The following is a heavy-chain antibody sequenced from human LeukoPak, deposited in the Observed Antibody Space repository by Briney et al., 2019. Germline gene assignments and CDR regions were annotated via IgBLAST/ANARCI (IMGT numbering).Heavy chain of an antibody. CDR3: AKDPTLGYSSSWYGRYFDY. V-gene: IGHV3-23*01. CDR1: GFTFSSYG. J-gene: IGHJ4*02. CDR2: ISGSGGST. Sequence: GGSLRLSCAASGFTFSSYGMSWVRQAPGKGLEWVSAISGSGGSTYYADSVKGRFTISRDNSKNTLYLQMNSLRAEDTAVYYCAKDPTLGYSSSWYGRYFDYWGQGTLVTVSS. D-gene: IGHD6-13*01.